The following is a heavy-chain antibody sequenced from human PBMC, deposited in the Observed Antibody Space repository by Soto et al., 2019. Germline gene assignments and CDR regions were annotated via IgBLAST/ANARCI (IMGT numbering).Heavy chain of an antibody. V-gene: IGHV1-18*01. CDR3: ARESQWLAHDAFDI. CDR1: GYTFTSYG. Sequence: ASVKVSCKASGYTFTSYGISWVRQAPGQRLEWMGWISAYNGNTNYAQKLQGRVTMTTDTSTSTAYMELRSLRSDDTAVYYCARESQWLAHDAFDIWGQGTMVTVSS. CDR2: ISAYNGNT. J-gene: IGHJ3*02. D-gene: IGHD6-19*01.